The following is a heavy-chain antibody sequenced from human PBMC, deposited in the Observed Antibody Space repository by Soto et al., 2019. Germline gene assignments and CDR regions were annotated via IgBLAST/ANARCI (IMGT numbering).Heavy chain of an antibody. CDR1: GFTFSSYS. Sequence: PGGSLRLSCAASGFTFSSYSMNWVRQAPGKGLEWVSSISSSSSYIYYADSVKGRFTISRDNAKSSLYLQMNSLRAEDTAVYYCARDRKNFHDYWGQGTLVTVSS. J-gene: IGHJ4*02. V-gene: IGHV3-21*01. CDR2: ISSSSSYI. CDR3: ARDRKNFHDY.